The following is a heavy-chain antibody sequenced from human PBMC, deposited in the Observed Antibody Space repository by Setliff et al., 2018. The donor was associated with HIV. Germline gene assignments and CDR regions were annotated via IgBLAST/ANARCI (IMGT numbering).Heavy chain of an antibody. CDR1: GFTFSSYA. J-gene: IGHJ5*02. CDR3: AALKGYSYGRGCFDP. Sequence: GGSLRLSCAASGFTFSSYAMSWVRQTPEKGLEWVSIITSGGSTYYADSAKGRFITSRDNSQNTLYLQMNSLRGEDTAVYYCAALKGYSYGRGCFDPWGQGTLVTVSS. CDR2: ITSGGST. D-gene: IGHD5-18*01. V-gene: IGHV3-23*01.